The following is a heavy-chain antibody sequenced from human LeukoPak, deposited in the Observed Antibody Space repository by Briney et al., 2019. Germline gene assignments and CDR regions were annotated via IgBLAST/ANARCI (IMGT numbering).Heavy chain of an antibody. CDR3: ARRNGDLDY. Sequence: SETLSLTCAVYGGSFSAYYWSWIRQPPGKGLEWIGEIFHSGSTNYNPSLKSRVTISVDTSKNQFSLKLSSVTAADTAVYYCARRNGDLDYWGQGTLVTVSP. CDR2: IFHSGST. V-gene: IGHV4-34*12. J-gene: IGHJ4*02. D-gene: IGHD4-17*01. CDR1: GGSFSAYY.